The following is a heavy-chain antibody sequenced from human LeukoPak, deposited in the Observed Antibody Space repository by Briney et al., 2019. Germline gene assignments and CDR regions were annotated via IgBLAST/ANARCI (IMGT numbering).Heavy chain of an antibody. D-gene: IGHD2-15*01. CDR1: GDTFTSYG. CDR2: ISTYNGNT. V-gene: IGHV1-18*01. CDR3: ATRVHCSGGSCYSGYDAFDI. Sequence: GASVKLSCNASGDTFTSYGISWVRQGPGQGLEWMGWISTYNGNTNYAQKLQGRVTMTTDTSTSTAYMELRRLRSDDTAVYYCATRVHCSGGSCYSGYDAFDIWGQGTIVTVSS. J-gene: IGHJ3*02.